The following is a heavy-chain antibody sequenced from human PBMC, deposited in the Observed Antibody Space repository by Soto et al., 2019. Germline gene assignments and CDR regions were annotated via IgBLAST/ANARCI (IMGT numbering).Heavy chain of an antibody. CDR3: ARHTPAISVSDH. Sequence: SETLSLTCTVSGGSISSSSYYWGWIRQPPGKGLEWIGSIYYSGSTYYNPSLKSRVTISVDTSKNQFSLKLSSVTAADTAVYYCARHTPAISVSDHWGQGTLVTVSS. CDR2: IYYSGST. J-gene: IGHJ4*02. V-gene: IGHV4-39*01. D-gene: IGHD2-15*01. CDR1: GGSISSSSYY.